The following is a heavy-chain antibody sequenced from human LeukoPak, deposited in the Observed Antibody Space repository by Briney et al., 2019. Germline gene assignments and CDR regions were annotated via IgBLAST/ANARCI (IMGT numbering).Heavy chain of an antibody. CDR1: GFTFSSYS. J-gene: IGHJ5*02. D-gene: IGHD1-26*01. Sequence: PGGSLRLSCAASGFTFSSYSMNWVRQAPGKGLEWVGRIKTKIDGGTTDYAAPVKGRFTISRDDSKNTLYLQMNSLRAEDTAVYYCAREDSGSLFDPWGQGTLVTVSS. V-gene: IGHV3-15*01. CDR2: IKTKIDGGTT. CDR3: AREDSGSLFDP.